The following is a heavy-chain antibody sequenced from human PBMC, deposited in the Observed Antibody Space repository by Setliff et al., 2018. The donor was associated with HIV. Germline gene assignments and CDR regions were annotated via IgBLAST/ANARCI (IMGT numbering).Heavy chain of an antibody. Sequence: GGSLRLSCAVSGFTFSAHCMDWVRQAPGKGLEWVARSRNKANSYTTEYAASVTGRFTVSRDESENSLYLHMNDLEAEDTAVYYCVRDVAATNVVRGLLYHYYYMDVWGKGTTVTVSS. CDR1: GFTFSAHC. V-gene: IGHV3-72*01. J-gene: IGHJ6*03. CDR2: SRNKANSYTT. D-gene: IGHD3-10*01. CDR3: VRDVAATNVVRGLLYHYYYMDV.